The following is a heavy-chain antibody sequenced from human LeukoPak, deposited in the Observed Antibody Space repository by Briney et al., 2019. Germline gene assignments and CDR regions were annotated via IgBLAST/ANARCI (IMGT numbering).Heavy chain of an antibody. Sequence: PSETLSLTCTVSGGSISSGSYYWSWIRQPAGKGLECIGHIYTSGSTNYNPSLKSRVTMSVDTSKNQFSLKLSSVTAADTAVYYCARYYTVVTTYRAFDIWGQGTMVTVSS. CDR1: GGSISSGSYY. J-gene: IGHJ3*02. D-gene: IGHD4-23*01. V-gene: IGHV4-61*09. CDR3: ARYYTVVTTYRAFDI. CDR2: IYTSGST.